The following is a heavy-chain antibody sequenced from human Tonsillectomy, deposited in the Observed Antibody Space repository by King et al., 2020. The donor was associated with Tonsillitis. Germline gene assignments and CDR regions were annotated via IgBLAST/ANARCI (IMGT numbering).Heavy chain of an antibody. CDR2: IYYSGST. Sequence: QLQESGPGLVKPSETLSLTCTVSGGSMSNHYWTWIRQPPGKELEWIGYIYYSGSTKYNPSLKSRVTISMDTSKNQFSLRLRSVTAADSAVYYCAREYCNNTSCYFFDYWGQGTLVTVSS. V-gene: IGHV4-59*11. CDR3: AREYCNNTSCYFFDY. CDR1: GGSMSNHY. D-gene: IGHD2-2*01. J-gene: IGHJ4*02.